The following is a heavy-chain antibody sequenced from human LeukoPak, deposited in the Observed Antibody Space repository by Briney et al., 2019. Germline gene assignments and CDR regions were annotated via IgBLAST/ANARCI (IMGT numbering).Heavy chain of an antibody. V-gene: IGHV4-39*01. D-gene: IGHD4-17*01. CDR2: IYYSGST. J-gene: IGHJ3*02. CDR3: ARTPFNYYGDYLTNAFDI. Sequence: SETPSLTCTVSGGSISSSSYYWGWIRQPPGKGLEWIGSIYYSGSTYYNPSLKSRVTISVDTSKNQFSLKLSSVTAADTAVYYCARTPFNYYGDYLTNAFDIWGQGTMVTVSS. CDR1: GGSISSSSYY.